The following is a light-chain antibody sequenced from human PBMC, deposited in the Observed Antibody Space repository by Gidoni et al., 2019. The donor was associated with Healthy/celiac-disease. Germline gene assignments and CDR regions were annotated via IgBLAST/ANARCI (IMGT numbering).Light chain of an antibody. CDR3: QQRSNWTPGT. V-gene: IGKV3-11*01. Sequence: EIVLTQSPDTLSLSPGEIATLSCRASQSVSSYLAWYQQKPGQAPRLLIYAASKRSTVIPARFSGSGYGTDFTLTISSLEPEDFAVYYCQQRSNWTPGTFGQGTKLEIK. CDR1: QSVSSY. J-gene: IGKJ2*01. CDR2: AAS.